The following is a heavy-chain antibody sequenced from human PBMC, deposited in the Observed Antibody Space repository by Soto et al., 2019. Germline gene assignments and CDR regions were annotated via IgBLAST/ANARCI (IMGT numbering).Heavy chain of an antibody. CDR3: ASRTRKYYDFWSGYYKGPSDYYGMDV. CDR1: GGSISSWVDY. D-gene: IGHD3-3*01. CDR2: IYYSGST. J-gene: IGHJ6*02. Sequence: PSGTLSLGCAVCGGSISSWVDYWSLIRQHPGKGLEWIGYIYYSGSTYYNPSLKSRVTISVDTSKKQFSLKLSSVTAADTAVYYCASRTRKYYDFWSGYYKGPSDYYGMDVWGQGTTVTVSS. V-gene: IGHV4-31*11.